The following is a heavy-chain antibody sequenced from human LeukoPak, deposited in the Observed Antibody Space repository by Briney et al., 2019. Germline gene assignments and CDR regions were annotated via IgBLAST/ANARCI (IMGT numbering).Heavy chain of an antibody. Sequence: SETLSLTCTVSGGSISSYYWSWIRQPAGKGLEWIGRIYTSGSTNYNPSLKSRVTISVDTSKNQFSLKLSSVTAADTAVYYCARVGGSSGYYPFDYWGQGTLVTVSS. CDR2: IYTSGST. CDR3: ARVGGSSGYYPFDY. V-gene: IGHV4-4*07. D-gene: IGHD3-22*01. J-gene: IGHJ4*02. CDR1: GGSISSYY.